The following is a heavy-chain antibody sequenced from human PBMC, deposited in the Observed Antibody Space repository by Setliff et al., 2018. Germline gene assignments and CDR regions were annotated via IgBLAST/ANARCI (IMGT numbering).Heavy chain of an antibody. CDR1: GYTFTSYD. CDR3: ARVSRTIVAARGFDY. J-gene: IGHJ4*02. V-gene: IGHV1-69*13. D-gene: IGHD1-26*01. CDR2: IIPIFGTA. Sequence: ASVKVSCKASGYTFTSYDINWVRQATGQGLEWTGGIIPIFGTANYAQKFQGRVTITADESTSTAYMELSSLRSEDTAVYYCARVSRTIVAARGFDYWGQGTLVTVSS.